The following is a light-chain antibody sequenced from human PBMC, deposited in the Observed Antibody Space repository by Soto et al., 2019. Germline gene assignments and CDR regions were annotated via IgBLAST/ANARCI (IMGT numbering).Light chain of an antibody. CDR1: QSVDRY. CDR2: DAS. J-gene: IGKJ1*01. V-gene: IGKV1-5*01. Sequence: DIQMTQSPSTLSASVGDRVSITCRASQSVDRYLAWYQQKPGKAPHLLIYDASSLESGVPSRFSGNGSGTEFTLTISSLQPDDFTTFYCQQYKDYTWTFGQGTKVEV. CDR3: QQYKDYTWT.